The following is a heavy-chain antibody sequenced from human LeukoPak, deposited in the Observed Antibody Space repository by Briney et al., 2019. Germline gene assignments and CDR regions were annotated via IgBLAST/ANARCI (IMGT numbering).Heavy chain of an antibody. Sequence: ASVKVSCKASGGTFSSYAISWVRQAPGQGLEWMGGIIPIFGTANYAQKFQGRVTITADESTSTAYMELSSLRSEDTAVYYCAGQRNYGDLDYWGQGTLVTVSS. CDR2: IIPIFGTA. CDR3: AGQRNYGDLDY. J-gene: IGHJ4*02. D-gene: IGHD4-17*01. CDR1: GGTFSSYA. V-gene: IGHV1-69*13.